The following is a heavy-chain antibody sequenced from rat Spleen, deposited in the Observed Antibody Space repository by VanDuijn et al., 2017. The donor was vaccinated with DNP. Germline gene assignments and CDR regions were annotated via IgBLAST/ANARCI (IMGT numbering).Heavy chain of an antibody. CDR3: ARGGGSGYFDY. Sequence: EVQLVESGGGLVQPGRSLKLSCVVSGFTFSDHYMVWVRQAPTKGLEWVAAISYDGDRRYYRDSVKGRFTVSRDNAKSSLYLQMDSLRSEDTATYYCARGGGSGYFDYWGQGVMVTVSS. CDR1: GFTFSDHY. CDR2: ISYDGDRR. V-gene: IGHV5-20*01. J-gene: IGHJ2*01. D-gene: IGHD1-11*01.